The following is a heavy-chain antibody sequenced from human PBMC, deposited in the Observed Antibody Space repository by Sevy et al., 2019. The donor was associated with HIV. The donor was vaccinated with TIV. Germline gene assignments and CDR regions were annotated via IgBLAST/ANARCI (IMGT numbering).Heavy chain of an antibody. D-gene: IGHD6-13*01. CDR2: IKQDGSVK. CDR3: VRAIAADGSF. V-gene: IGHV3-7*01. Sequence: RLSCVASGFTLNSYWMSWVRQAPGKGLEWVANIKQDGSVKYYVDSVKGRFTISRDNARNLLYLQMNSLRVEDTALYYCVRAIAADGSFWGQGTLVTVSS. J-gene: IGHJ4*02. CDR1: GFTLNSYW.